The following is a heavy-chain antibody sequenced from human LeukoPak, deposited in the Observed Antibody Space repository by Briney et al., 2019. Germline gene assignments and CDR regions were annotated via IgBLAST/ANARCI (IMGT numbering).Heavy chain of an antibody. CDR3: AREAYCGGPSCFAVSYMDV. CDR1: GFTFTEYW. D-gene: IGHD2-21*01. J-gene: IGHJ6*03. Sequence: PEASLRLSCAASGFTFTEYWMTWVRQAPGQRLEWVANINPNGSEVYYEDSVEGRFTISRDNTKNSVYLQMNSLGVEDTAVYYCAREAYCGGPSCFAVSYMDVWGEGTTVTVSS. V-gene: IGHV3-7*01. CDR2: INPNGSEV.